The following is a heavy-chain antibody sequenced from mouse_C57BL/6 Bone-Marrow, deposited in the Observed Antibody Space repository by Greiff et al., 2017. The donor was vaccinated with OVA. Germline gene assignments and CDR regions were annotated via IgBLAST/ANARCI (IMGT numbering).Heavy chain of an antibody. Sequence: QVQLQQPGAELVKPGASVKMSCKASGYTFTSYWITWVKQRPGQGLEWIGDIYPGSGSTNYNEKFTSKATLTVGTSSSTAYMQLSSLTSEDSAVYYCARGGTGYWGQGTTLTVSS. CDR2: IYPGSGST. CDR3: ARGGTGY. CDR1: GYTFTSYW. J-gene: IGHJ2*01. D-gene: IGHD3-3*01. V-gene: IGHV1-55*01.